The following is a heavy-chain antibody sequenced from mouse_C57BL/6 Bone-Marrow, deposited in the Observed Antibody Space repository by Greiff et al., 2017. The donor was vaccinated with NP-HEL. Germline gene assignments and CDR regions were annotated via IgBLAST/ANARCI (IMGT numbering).Heavy chain of an antibody. Sequence: VQLKESGAELARPGASVKLSCKASGYTFTSYGISWVKQRTGQGLEWIGEIYPRSGNTYYNEKFKGKATLTADKSSSTAYMELRSLTSEDSAVYFCARWPLDYDEAYWGQGTLVTVSA. D-gene: IGHD2-4*01. V-gene: IGHV1-81*01. CDR2: IYPRSGNT. CDR1: GYTFTSYG. CDR3: ARWPLDYDEAY. J-gene: IGHJ3*01.